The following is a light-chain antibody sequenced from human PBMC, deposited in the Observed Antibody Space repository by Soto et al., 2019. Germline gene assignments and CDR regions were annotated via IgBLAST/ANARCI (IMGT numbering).Light chain of an antibody. V-gene: IGKV3-20*01. J-gene: IGKJ5*01. CDR1: QRISSDY. CDR2: AAS. CDR3: QQSSRSPVT. Sequence: EIVLKQSPDPLSLSQGERATLSCGASQRISSDYLAWYQQKPGQVPRLLMSAASTRATGIPDRFTGSGSGTDFTLTISRLEPEDFAVYYCQQSSRSPVTFGQGTRLEIK.